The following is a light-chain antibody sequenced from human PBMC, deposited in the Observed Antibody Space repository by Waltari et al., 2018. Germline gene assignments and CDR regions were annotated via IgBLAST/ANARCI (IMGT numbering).Light chain of an antibody. J-gene: IGKJ4*01. CDR1: QSVTNY. CDR3: QQYDSSPPT. CDR2: GAS. V-gene: IGKV3-20*01. Sequence: DIVLTQSPATLSLSPGERATLSCRASQSVTNYLAWYQQKPGQAPRLRISGASSRATGIPDRFSGSGSATDFTLTISRLEPEDFAVYYCQQYDSSPPTFGGGTKVEIK.